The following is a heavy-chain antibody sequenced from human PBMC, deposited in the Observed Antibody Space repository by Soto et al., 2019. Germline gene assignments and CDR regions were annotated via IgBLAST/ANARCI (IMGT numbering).Heavy chain of an antibody. J-gene: IGHJ4*02. D-gene: IGHD1-26*01. CDR2: ISWTGGPI. Sequence: EVQLVESGGGLVQPGRSLRLSCAASGFNFNDYGMHWVRQVPGKGLEWVSGISWTGGPIGYSDSVKGRFTISRDNAKNSLYLQMNSLRAEDTALYYCAKSGPTNYFDFWGQGTLVTVSS. CDR3: AKSGPTNYFDF. CDR1: GFNFNDYG. V-gene: IGHV3-9*01.